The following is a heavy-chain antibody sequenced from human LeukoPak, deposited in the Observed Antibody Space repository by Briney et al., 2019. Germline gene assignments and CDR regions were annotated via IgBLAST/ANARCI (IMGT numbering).Heavy chain of an antibody. Sequence: GGSLRLSCAASGXTFSDYYMSWIRQAPGKGREWVSYISSSSSYTNYADSVKGRFTISRDNAKNSLYLQMNSLRAEDTAVYYCARVGKPTTRDLRYFDWFFDYWGQGTLVTVSS. CDR2: ISSSSSYT. J-gene: IGHJ4*02. V-gene: IGHV3-11*05. D-gene: IGHD3-9*01. CDR1: GXTFSDYY. CDR3: ARVGKPTTRDLRYFDWFFDY.